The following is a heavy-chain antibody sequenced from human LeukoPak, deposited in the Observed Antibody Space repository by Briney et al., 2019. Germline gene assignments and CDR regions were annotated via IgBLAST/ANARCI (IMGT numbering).Heavy chain of an antibody. CDR1: GFTFSSYG. CDR2: IKSKTDGGTT. V-gene: IGHV3-15*01. D-gene: IGHD6-6*01. J-gene: IGHJ4*02. Sequence: PGGSLRLSCAASGFTFSSYGMSWVRQAPGKGLEWVGRIKSKTDGGTTDYAAPVKGRFTISRDDSKNTLYLQMNSLKTEDTAVYYCTTDGYSSSSLSFDYWGQGTLVTVSS. CDR3: TTDGYSSSSLSFDY.